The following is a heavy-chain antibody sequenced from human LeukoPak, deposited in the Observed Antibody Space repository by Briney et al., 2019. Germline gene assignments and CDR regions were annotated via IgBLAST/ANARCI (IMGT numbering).Heavy chain of an antibody. CDR3: ARALGYYDFWSGWSY. V-gene: IGHV3-23*01. J-gene: IGHJ4*02. CDR2: ISGSGGST. D-gene: IGHD3-3*01. Sequence: GGSLRLSCAASGFTFSSYAMSWVRQAPVKGLEWVSAISGSGGSTYYADSVKGRFTISRDNSKNTLYLQMNSLRAEDTAVYYCARALGYYDFWSGWSYWGQGTLVTVSS. CDR1: GFTFSSYA.